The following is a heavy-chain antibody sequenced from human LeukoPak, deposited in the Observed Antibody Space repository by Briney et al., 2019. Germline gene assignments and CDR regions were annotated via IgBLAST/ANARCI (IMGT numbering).Heavy chain of an antibody. V-gene: IGHV4-61*08. Sequence: PSETLSLTCTVSGGSISSGGYYWSWIRQPPGKGLEWIGYIYYSGSTNYNPSLKSRVTISVDTSKNQFSLKLSSVTAADTAVYYCARGVYGDYFFDYWGQGTLVTVSS. CDR1: GGSISSGGYY. CDR3: ARGVYGDYFFDY. D-gene: IGHD4-17*01. CDR2: IYYSGST. J-gene: IGHJ4*02.